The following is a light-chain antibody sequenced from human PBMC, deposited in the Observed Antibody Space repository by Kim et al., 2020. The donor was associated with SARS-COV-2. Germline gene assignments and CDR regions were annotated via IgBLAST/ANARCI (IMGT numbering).Light chain of an antibody. V-gene: IGLV3-21*04. Sequence: SYELTQPPSMSVAPGKTARITCGGNNIGSKSVHWYQQKPGQAPVVVIYYDSDRPSGIPERFSGSNSGNTATLTISRVEARDEADYYCQVWDSSSDHVVFGGGTQLTVL. CDR3: QVWDSSSDHVV. CDR2: YDS. CDR1: NIGSKS. J-gene: IGLJ2*01.